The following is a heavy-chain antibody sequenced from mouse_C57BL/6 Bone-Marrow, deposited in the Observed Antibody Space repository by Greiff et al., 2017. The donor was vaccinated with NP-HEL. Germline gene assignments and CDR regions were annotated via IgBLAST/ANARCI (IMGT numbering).Heavy chain of an antibody. CDR3: ARHRGYYGSSPWFAY. Sequence: DVQLVESGGGLVQPGGSLKLSCAASGFTFSDYYMYWVRQTPEKRLEWVAYVSNGGGSTYYPDTVKGRFTISRDNAKNTLYLQMSRLKSEDTAMYYCARHRGYYGSSPWFAYWGQGTLVTVSA. CDR2: VSNGGGST. CDR1: GFTFSDYY. V-gene: IGHV5-12*01. J-gene: IGHJ3*01. D-gene: IGHD1-1*01.